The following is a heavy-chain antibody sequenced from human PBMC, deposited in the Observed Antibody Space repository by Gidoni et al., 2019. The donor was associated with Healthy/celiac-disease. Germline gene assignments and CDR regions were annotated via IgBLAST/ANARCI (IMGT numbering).Heavy chain of an antibody. CDR1: GSTFPGYY. CDR2: INPNSGGT. CDR3: ARGAYGSGSYYNPLDY. J-gene: IGHJ4*02. D-gene: IGHD3-10*01. Sequence: QVQLVQSGAGVKKPGPSVKVSCQASGSTFPGYYMHWVRQVPGQGLEWMGWINPNSGGTNYAQKFQGWVTMTRDTSISTAYMELSRLRSDDTAVYYCARGAYGSGSYYNPLDYWGQGTLVTVSS. V-gene: IGHV1-2*04.